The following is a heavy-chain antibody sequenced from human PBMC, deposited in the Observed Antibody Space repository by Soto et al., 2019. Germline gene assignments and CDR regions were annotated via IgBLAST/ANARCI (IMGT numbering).Heavy chain of an antibody. J-gene: IGHJ6*03. D-gene: IGHD3-3*01. CDR1: GGTFSSYT. V-gene: IGHV1-69*08. CDR2: IIPILGIA. Sequence: QVQLVQSGAEVKKPGSSVKVSCKASGGTFSSYTISWVRQAPGQGLEWMGRIIPILGIANYAQKFQGRVTITADKSTSAAYMELSSLRSEDTAVYYCARDRSVLRFFEWPGYYYYMDGWGKGTTVTVSS. CDR3: ARDRSVLRFFEWPGYYYYMDG.